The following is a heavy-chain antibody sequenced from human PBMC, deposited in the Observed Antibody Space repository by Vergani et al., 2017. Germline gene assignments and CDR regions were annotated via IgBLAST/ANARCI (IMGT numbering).Heavy chain of an antibody. V-gene: IGHV3-23*01. CDR3: AKSDLPDDYDSSGQNSYYMDV. CDR1: GFTFSSYA. D-gene: IGHD3-22*01. CDR2: ISGSGGST. Sequence: EVQLLESGGGLVQPGGSLRLSCAASGFTFSSYAMSWVRQAPGKGLEWVSAISGSGGSTYYADSVKGRFTISRDNSKNTLYLQMNSLRAEDTAVYYCAKSDLPDDYDSSGQNSYYMDVWGKGTTVTVSS. J-gene: IGHJ6*03.